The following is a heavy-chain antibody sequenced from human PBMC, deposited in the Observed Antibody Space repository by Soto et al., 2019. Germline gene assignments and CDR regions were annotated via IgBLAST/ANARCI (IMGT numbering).Heavy chain of an antibody. CDR2: ISAYNGNT. CDR3: ARRYYYDSSGYYYVPFDY. CDR1: GYTFTSYS. Sequence: ASVKVSCKASGYTFTSYSISWVRQAPGQGLEWMGWISAYNGNTNYAQKLQGRVTMTTDTSTSTAYLELRSLRSDDTAVYYCARRYYYDSSGYYYVPFDYWGQGTLVTVSS. V-gene: IGHV1-18*01. D-gene: IGHD3-22*01. J-gene: IGHJ4*02.